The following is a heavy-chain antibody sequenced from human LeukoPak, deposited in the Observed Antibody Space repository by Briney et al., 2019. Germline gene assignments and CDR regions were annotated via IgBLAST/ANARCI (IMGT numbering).Heavy chain of an antibody. Sequence: GASVKVSCKASGGTFSSYAISWVRQAPGQGLEWMGGIIPIFGTANYAQKFQGRVTMTRNTSISTAYMELSSLRSEDTAVYYCARVPGTDSSGYHGAYWGQGTLVTVSS. CDR3: ARVPGTDSSGYHGAY. J-gene: IGHJ4*02. CDR2: IIPIFGTA. CDR1: GGTFSSYA. V-gene: IGHV1-69*05. D-gene: IGHD3-22*01.